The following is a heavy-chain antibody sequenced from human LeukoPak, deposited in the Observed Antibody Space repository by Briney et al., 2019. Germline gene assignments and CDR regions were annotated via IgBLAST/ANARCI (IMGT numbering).Heavy chain of an antibody. V-gene: IGHV4-59*01. CDR1: GGSISSYY. CDR3: ARAKTIFGVVNWFDP. Sequence: PSETLSLTCTVSGGSISSYYWSWILQPPGKGLEWIGYIYYSGSTNYNPSLKSRVTISVDTSKNQFSLKLSSVTAADTAVYYCARAKTIFGVVNWFDPWGQGTLVTVSS. D-gene: IGHD3-3*01. CDR2: IYYSGST. J-gene: IGHJ5*02.